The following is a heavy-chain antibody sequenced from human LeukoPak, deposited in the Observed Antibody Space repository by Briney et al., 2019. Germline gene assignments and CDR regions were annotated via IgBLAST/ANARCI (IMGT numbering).Heavy chain of an antibody. Sequence: SETLSLTCTVSGGSISSYYWSWIRQPPGKGLEWVGEIYLRGNTNYNPSLESRVTISVDESKTQLSLRLESVTAADTAVYYCARGTITTVTDSWGPGTLVTVSS. CDR1: GGSISSYY. CDR2: IYLRGNT. J-gene: IGHJ4*02. D-gene: IGHD4-17*01. V-gene: IGHV4-59*12. CDR3: ARGTITTVTDS.